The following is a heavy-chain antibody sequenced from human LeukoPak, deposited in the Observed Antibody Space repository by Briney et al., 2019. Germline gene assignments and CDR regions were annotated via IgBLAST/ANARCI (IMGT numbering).Heavy chain of an antibody. CDR1: GGTFSSYA. J-gene: IGHJ5*02. D-gene: IGHD3-22*01. CDR3: ARAYYYDSSGYGNWFDP. Sequence: ASVTVSCKASGGTFSSYAISWVRQAPGQGLEWMGGIIPIFGTANYAQKFQGRVTITADESTSTAYMELSSLRSEDTAVYYCARAYYYDSSGYGNWFDPWGQGTLVTVSS. CDR2: IIPIFGTA. V-gene: IGHV1-69*13.